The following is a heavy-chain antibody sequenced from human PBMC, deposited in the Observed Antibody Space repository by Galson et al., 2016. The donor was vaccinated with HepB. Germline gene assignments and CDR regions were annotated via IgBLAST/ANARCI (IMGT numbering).Heavy chain of an antibody. CDR2: ISDNGKNK. J-gene: IGHJ4*02. CDR3: ARGLDY. CDR1: GFSFSTWS. V-gene: IGHV3-48*01. Sequence: SLRLSCAASGFSFSTWSMHWVRQAPGKGLEWISYISDNGKNKYYAGSVEGRFTISRDNARSSLNLQLHNLRAEDTALYYCARGLDYWGQGTMVTVSS.